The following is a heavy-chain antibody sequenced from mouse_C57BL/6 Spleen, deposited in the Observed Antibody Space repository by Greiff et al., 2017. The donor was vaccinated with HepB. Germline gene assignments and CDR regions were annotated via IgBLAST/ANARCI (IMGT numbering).Heavy chain of an antibody. CDR1: GFTFSDYG. V-gene: IGHV5-17*01. J-gene: IGHJ4*01. CDR2: ISSGSSTI. CDR3: ARSDTTVVATDAMDY. Sequence: DVMLVESGGGLVKPGGSLKLSCAASGFTFSDYGMHWVRQAPEKGLEWVAYISSGSSTIYYADTVKGRFTISRDNAKNTLFLQMTSLRSEDTAMYYCARSDTTVVATDAMDYWGQGTSVTVSS. D-gene: IGHD1-1*01.